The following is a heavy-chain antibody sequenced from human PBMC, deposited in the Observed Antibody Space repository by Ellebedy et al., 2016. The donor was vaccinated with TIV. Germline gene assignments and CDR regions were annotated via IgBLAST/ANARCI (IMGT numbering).Heavy chain of an antibody. V-gene: IGHV4-59*01. Sequence: MPSETLSLTCTVSGGSISSYYWSWIRQPPGKGLEWIGYIYYSGSTNYNPSLKSRVTISVDTSKNQFSLKLSSVTAADTAVYYCARGHHYDILTEGDIYYYYYGMDVWGQGTTVTVSS. CDR1: GGSISSYY. J-gene: IGHJ6*02. D-gene: IGHD3-9*01. CDR3: ARGHHYDILTEGDIYYYYYGMDV. CDR2: IYYSGST.